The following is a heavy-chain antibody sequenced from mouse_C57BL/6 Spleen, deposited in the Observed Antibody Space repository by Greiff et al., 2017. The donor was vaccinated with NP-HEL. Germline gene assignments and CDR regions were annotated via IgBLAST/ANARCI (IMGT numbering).Heavy chain of an antibody. J-gene: IGHJ2*01. CDR1: GFTFTSYC. CDR2: IYPADSDT. D-gene: IGHD1-1*01. Sequence: VQLQQSGAELVKPGASVKVSCTASGFTFTSYCMHWVKQRPDQGLEWIGRIYPADSDTNYAPKFKGKATLTVDKSSSTAYLQLSSLTSEDPAVYYCAMGGGSRYFDDWGQGTTLTVSS. V-gene: IGHV1-74*01. CDR3: AMGGGSRYFDD.